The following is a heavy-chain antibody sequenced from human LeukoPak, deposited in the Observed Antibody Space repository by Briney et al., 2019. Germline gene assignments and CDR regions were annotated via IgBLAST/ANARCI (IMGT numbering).Heavy chain of an antibody. CDR2: IYRDGSTT. J-gene: IGHJ6*03. V-gene: IGHV3-74*01. D-gene: IGHD6-19*01. CDR1: GFGFSRYW. CDR3: AKGTNKGWYGYYYYYMDV. Sequence: GGSLRLSCAASGFGFSRYWMHWVRQAPGTGLKWVSRIYRDGSTTDYADSVKGRFTISRDNSKNTLYLQMNSLRAEDTAVYYCAKGTNKGWYGYYYYYMDVWGKGTTVTVSS.